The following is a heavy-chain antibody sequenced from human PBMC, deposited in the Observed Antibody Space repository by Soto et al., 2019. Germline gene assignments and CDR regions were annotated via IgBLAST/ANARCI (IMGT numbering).Heavy chain of an antibody. Sequence: QVQLVQSGAEVKKPGASVKVSCKASGYTFSTYYVHWVRQAPGLGLEWMGIINPTGGATTYAQKFQGRVTMTRDTSTSTGYMELSSLRSEDTAVYYCARGGVESIYGMDVWGQGTTVTVSS. CDR2: INPTGGAT. CDR3: ARGGVESIYGMDV. CDR1: GYTFSTYY. D-gene: IGHD3-3*01. V-gene: IGHV1-46*01. J-gene: IGHJ6*02.